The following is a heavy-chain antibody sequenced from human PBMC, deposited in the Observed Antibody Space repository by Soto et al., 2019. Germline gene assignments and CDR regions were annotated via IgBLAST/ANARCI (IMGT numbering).Heavy chain of an antibody. V-gene: IGHV3-11*01. D-gene: IGHD4-17*01. Sequence: QVQLLESGGGLVKPGGSLRLSCAASGFTFSDYYMSWIRQTPGKGLEWVSSISSSGSTIYYADSVKGRFTISRDNAKNSLYLQMNSLRAEDTAVYYCARDRVDYGDYYYCYGMDVWGQGTTVTVSS. J-gene: IGHJ6*02. CDR3: ARDRVDYGDYYYCYGMDV. CDR2: ISSSGSTI. CDR1: GFTFSDYY.